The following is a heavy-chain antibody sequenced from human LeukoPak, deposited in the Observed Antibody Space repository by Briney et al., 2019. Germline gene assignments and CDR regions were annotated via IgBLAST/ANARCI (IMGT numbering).Heavy chain of an antibody. CDR3: AKGSGINHYHWIDP. D-gene: IGHD1-14*01. J-gene: IGHJ5*02. Sequence: GGSLTLSCAASEFTFSNYAMNWVRQAPGEGLEWASGISGGGGSTYHAEPVKARVTITRDNSKQTLYLQMDSLRAEDTALYYCAKGSGINHYHWIDPWGQGTLVTVSS. CDR1: EFTFSNYA. V-gene: IGHV3-23*01. CDR2: ISGGGGST.